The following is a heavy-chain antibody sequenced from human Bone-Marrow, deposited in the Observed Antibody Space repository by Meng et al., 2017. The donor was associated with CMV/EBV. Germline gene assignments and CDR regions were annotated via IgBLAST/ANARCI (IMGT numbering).Heavy chain of an antibody. D-gene: IGHD3-16*01. J-gene: IGHJ6*02. V-gene: IGHV3-30*04. Sequence: GGSLRLSCSGSGFTFSTYAVNWVRQAPGKGLEWVAVVSFDGETKYYADSVKGRFTISRDNSKNTAYLQMNSLEREDTAVYYCARDHPRRFSGMDVWGQGTTVTVSS. CDR2: VSFDGETK. CDR3: ARDHPRRFSGMDV. CDR1: GFTFSTYA.